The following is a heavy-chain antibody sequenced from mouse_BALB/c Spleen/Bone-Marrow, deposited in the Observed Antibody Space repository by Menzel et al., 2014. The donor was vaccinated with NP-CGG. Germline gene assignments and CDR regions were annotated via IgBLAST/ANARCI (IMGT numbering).Heavy chain of an antibody. Sequence: EVKLMESGGGLVQPGGSRKHSCAASGFTFSSFGMHWVRQAPEKGLEWVAYVSSGSSTIYYADTVKGRFTISRDNPKNTLFLQMTSLRSEDTAMYYCARGGNFAWFAYWGQGTLVTVSA. D-gene: IGHD2-1*01. CDR1: GFTFSSFG. J-gene: IGHJ3*01. V-gene: IGHV5-17*02. CDR3: ARGGNFAWFAY. CDR2: VSSGSSTI.